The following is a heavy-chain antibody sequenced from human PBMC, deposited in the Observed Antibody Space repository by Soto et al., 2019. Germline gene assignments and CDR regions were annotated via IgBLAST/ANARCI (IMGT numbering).Heavy chain of an antibody. CDR1: GYTFSGYY. CDR2: FKPTGGGST. V-gene: IGHV1-46*01. CDR3: ASDYGSGIEMDV. D-gene: IGHD3-10*01. J-gene: IGHJ6*02. Sequence: ASVKVSCKPTGYTFSGYYVHWVRQAPGQGLEWMGVFKPTGGGSTSYSQQFQGRITVTRDTSTSTVYMELGSLRFDDTAVYFCASDYGSGIEMDVWGQGTMVTVSS.